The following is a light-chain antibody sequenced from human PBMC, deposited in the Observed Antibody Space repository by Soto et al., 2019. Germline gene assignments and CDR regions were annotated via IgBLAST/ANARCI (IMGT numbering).Light chain of an antibody. CDR1: NSNIGAGYD. CDR3: QSYDSSLSASV. Sequence: QSVLTQPPSVSGAPGQRVTISCTGNNSNIGAGYDVHWYQQLPATAPKLVIYGDINRPSGVPDRFSGSRSGTSASLAITGLLAEDEADYYCQSYDSSLSASVFGGGTKLTVL. J-gene: IGLJ2*01. CDR2: GDI. V-gene: IGLV1-40*01.